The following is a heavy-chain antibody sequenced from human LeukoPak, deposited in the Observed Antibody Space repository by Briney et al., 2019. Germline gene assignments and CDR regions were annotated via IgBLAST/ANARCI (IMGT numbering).Heavy chain of an antibody. V-gene: IGHV4-34*01. J-gene: IGHJ4*02. CDR2: INHSGST. CDR3: ASLQDYFDY. Sequence: PSETLSLTCAVYGGSFSGYYWSWIRQPPGKGLEWIGEINHSGSTNYNPSLKSRVTISVDTSKNQFSLKLSSVTAADTAVHYCASLQDYFDYWGQGTLVTVSS. CDR1: GGSFSGYY.